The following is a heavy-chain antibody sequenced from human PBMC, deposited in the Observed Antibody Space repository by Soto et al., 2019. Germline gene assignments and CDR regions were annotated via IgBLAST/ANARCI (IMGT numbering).Heavy chain of an antibody. J-gene: IGHJ4*02. CDR1: GYRFTSYW. CDR2: IDPSNSYT. D-gene: IGHD3-3*02. V-gene: IGHV5-10-1*01. Sequence: PGESLKISCKGSGYRFTSYWISWVRQMPGKGLEWMGRIDPSNSYTHYSPSFHGHVTISADNSISTAYLQWSNLRASDTAIYYCAFLDTSLDFDFWGQGTPVTVSS. CDR3: AFLDTSLDFDF.